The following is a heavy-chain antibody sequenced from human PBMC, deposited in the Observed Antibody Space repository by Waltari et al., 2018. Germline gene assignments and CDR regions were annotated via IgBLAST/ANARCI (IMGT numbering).Heavy chain of an antibody. Sequence: QLQLQESGPGLVKPSETLSLTCTVSGGSISSSSYYWGWIRQPPGKGLEWIGSIYYSGSTYYNPSLKSRVTISVDTSKNQFSLKLSSVTAADTAVYYCARQLNWARFFDYWGQGTLVTVSS. CDR2: IYYSGST. CDR3: ARQLNWARFFDY. V-gene: IGHV4-39*01. CDR1: GGSISSSSYY. D-gene: IGHD7-27*01. J-gene: IGHJ4*02.